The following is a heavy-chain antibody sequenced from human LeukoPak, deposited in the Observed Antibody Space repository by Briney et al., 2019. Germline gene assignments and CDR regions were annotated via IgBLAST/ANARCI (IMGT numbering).Heavy chain of an antibody. Sequence: ASVKVSCKASGGTFSSYAISWVRLAPGQGLEWMGRIIPIFGIANYAQKFQGRVTITADKSTSTAYMELSSLRSEDTAVYYCARPTTVVDYYGMDVWGQGTTVTVSS. J-gene: IGHJ6*02. V-gene: IGHV1-69*04. CDR2: IIPIFGIA. CDR1: GGTFSSYA. D-gene: IGHD4-23*01. CDR3: ARPTTVVDYYGMDV.